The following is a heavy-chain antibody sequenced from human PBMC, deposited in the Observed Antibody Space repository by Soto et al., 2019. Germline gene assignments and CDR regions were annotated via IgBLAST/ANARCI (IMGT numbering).Heavy chain of an antibody. CDR2: ISPYNDDT. V-gene: IGHV1-18*01. D-gene: IGHD3-22*01. J-gene: IGHJ6*02. Sequence: GASVKVSCTASGYSFSSYGITWVRQAPGQGLEWLGWISPYNDDTKYAQRLQGRVTMTTDTSTRTAYMDIRGLRSDDTAIYYCARGGYYDSSGARNYHYYGMDVWGQGTTVTVSS. CDR3: ARGGYYDSSGARNYHYYGMDV. CDR1: GYSFSSYG.